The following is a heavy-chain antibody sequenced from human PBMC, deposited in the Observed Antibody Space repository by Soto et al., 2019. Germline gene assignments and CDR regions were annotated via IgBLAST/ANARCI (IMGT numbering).Heavy chain of an antibody. Sequence: QLQLQESGPGLVKPSETLSLTCTVSGGSISSSSYYWGWIRQPPGKGLEWIGSIYYSGSTYYNPSLKSRVTISVDTSKNQFSLKLSSVTAADTAVYYCARLTKRGVRYYYDSSGYYYLLWNYWGQGTLVTVSS. CDR2: IYYSGST. V-gene: IGHV4-39*01. D-gene: IGHD3-22*01. CDR1: GGSISSSSYY. CDR3: ARLTKRGVRYYYDSSGYYYLLWNY. J-gene: IGHJ4*02.